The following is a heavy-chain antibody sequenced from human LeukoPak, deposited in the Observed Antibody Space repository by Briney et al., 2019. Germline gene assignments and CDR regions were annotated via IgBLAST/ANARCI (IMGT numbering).Heavy chain of an antibody. V-gene: IGHV3-48*01. Sequence: GGSQRLSCVASGFTFSIYAMNWVRQAPGKGLEWVSYISSSSSTIYYADSVKGRFTISRDNAKNSLYLQMNSLRAEDTAVYYCARVRSDYYDSSGYYRIGTGYWGQGTLVTVSS. D-gene: IGHD3-22*01. CDR2: ISSSSSTI. J-gene: IGHJ4*02. CDR3: ARVRSDYYDSSGYYRIGTGY. CDR1: GFTFSIYA.